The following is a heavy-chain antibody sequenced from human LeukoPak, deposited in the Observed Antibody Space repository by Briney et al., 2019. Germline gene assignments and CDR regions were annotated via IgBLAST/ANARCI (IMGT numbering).Heavy chain of an antibody. J-gene: IGHJ4*02. CDR2: IRSNGETT. CDR3: AKGQELDDGVFDS. D-gene: IGHD1-1*01. CDR1: RFTFSSIA. Sequence: GGSLRLSCAASRFTFSSIAMTWVRQAPGKGLEWVSTIRSNGETTYNADSVKGRFTISRDNSKKTLYLQLNSLRVEDTAIYYCAKGQELDDGVFDSWGQGTLVTVSS. V-gene: IGHV3-23*01.